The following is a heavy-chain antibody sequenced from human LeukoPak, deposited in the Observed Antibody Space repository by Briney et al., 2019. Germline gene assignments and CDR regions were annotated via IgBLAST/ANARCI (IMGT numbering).Heavy chain of an antibody. V-gene: IGHV4-34*01. J-gene: IGHJ6*03. Sequence: SETLSLTCAVYGGSFSGYYWSWIRQPPGKGLEWIGEINHSGSTNYNPSLKSRFTISVDTSKNQFSLKLSSVTAADTAVYYCARGYYYYYMDVWGKGTTVTVSS. CDR2: INHSGST. CDR3: ARGYYYYYMDV. CDR1: GGSFSGYY.